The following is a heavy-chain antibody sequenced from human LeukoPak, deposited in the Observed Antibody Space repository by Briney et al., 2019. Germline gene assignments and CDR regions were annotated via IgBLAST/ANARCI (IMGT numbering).Heavy chain of an antibody. Sequence: ASVKVSCKASGNIFAGHYIHWVRQAPGQGLQWMGRINPDRGSTNSVQSFQGRVTMTWETSITTAYMELSSLNFDDTAVYYCARDPLTWEFDWGQGTLVTVSS. CDR2: INPDRGST. D-gene: IGHD1-26*01. CDR3: ARDPLTWEFD. CDR1: GNIFAGHY. J-gene: IGHJ4*02. V-gene: IGHV1-2*06.